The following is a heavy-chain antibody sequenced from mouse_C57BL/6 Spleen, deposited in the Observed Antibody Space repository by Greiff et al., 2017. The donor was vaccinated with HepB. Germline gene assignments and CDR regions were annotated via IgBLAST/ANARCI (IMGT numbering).Heavy chain of an antibody. CDR1: GYTFTDYY. J-gene: IGHJ4*01. Sequence: EVQLQESGPVLVKPGASVKMSCKASGYTFTDYYMNWVKQSHGKSLEWIGVINPYNGGTSYNQKFKGKATLTVDKSSSTAYMELNSLTSEDSAVYYCARGANWDDPYAMDYWGQGTSVTVSS. CDR3: ARGANWDDPYAMDY. CDR2: INPYNGGT. V-gene: IGHV1-19*01. D-gene: IGHD4-1*01.